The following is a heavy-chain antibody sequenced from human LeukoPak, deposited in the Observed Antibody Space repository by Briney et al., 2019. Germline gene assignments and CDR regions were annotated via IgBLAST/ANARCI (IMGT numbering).Heavy chain of an antibody. CDR1: GGSISSSSYY. CDR2: IYYSGST. Sequence: PSETLSLTCTVSGGSISSSSYYWGWIRQPPGKGLEWIGSIYYSGSTYYNPSLKSRVTISVDTSKNQFSLKLSSVTAADTAVYYCARVHPAVYTTGWESLDYWGQGIMVTVSS. D-gene: IGHD6-19*01. J-gene: IGHJ4*02. V-gene: IGHV4-39*07. CDR3: ARVHPAVYTTGWESLDY.